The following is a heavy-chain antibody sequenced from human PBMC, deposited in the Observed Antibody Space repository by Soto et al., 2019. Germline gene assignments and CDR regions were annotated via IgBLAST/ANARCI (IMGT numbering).Heavy chain of an antibody. J-gene: IGHJ4*02. V-gene: IGHV4-38-2*01. D-gene: IGHD6-13*01. CDR3: ARVGSIVAYDRRFYFDF. Sequence: ASETLSLTCAVSGHSITGDYYWGWIRQPPGKGLEWIGTIYHSGSTYYNPSLKSRVTISVDTSKNQFSLKLSSVTAADTAAYYCARVGSIVAYDRRFYFDFWGQGTLVTVSS. CDR1: GHSITGDYY. CDR2: IYHSGST.